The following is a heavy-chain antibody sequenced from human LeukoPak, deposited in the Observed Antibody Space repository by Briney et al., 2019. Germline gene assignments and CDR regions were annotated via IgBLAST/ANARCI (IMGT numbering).Heavy chain of an antibody. Sequence: PSETLSLTCTVSGGSISSYYWSWLRQPPGKGLEWIGYIYYSGSTNYNPSLKSRVTISVDTSKNQFSLKLSSVTAADTAVYYCARLSRYGDPYLDYWGQGTLVTVSS. J-gene: IGHJ4*02. CDR2: IYYSGST. CDR3: ARLSRYGDPYLDY. V-gene: IGHV4-59*08. D-gene: IGHD4-17*01. CDR1: GGSISSYY.